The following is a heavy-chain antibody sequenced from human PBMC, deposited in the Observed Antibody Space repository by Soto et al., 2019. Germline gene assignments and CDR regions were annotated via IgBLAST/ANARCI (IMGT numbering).Heavy chain of an antibody. CDR1: GGSISSYY. V-gene: IGHV4-59*08. Sequence: QVRLQESGPGLVKPSETLSLTCTVSGGSISSYYWSWLRQPPGKGLEWIGYIYYSGSTNYNPSLKSRVTISVDTSKNQFSLKLSSVTAADTAVYYCARSTTKYGMDVWGQGTTVTVSS. J-gene: IGHJ6*02. CDR3: ARSTTKYGMDV. CDR2: IYYSGST. D-gene: IGHD1-1*01.